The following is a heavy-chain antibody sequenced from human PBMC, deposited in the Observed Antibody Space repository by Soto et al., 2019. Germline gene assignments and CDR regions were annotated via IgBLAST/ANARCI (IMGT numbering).Heavy chain of an antibody. J-gene: IGHJ5*02. Sequence: SVKVSCKASGFTFTSSAVQWVRQARGQRLEWIGWIVVGSGNTNYAQKFQERVTITRDMSTSTAYMELSSLRSEDTAVYYCAANPVVAATTNGFAPWGQGTLVTVSS. CDR3: AANPVVAATTNGFAP. D-gene: IGHD2-15*01. CDR1: GFTFTSSA. V-gene: IGHV1-58*01. CDR2: IVVGSGNT.